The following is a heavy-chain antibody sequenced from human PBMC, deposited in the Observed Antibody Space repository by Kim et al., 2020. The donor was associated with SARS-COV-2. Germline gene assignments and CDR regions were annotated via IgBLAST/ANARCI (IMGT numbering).Heavy chain of an antibody. CDR1: GFTFSNAW. J-gene: IGHJ4*02. Sequence: GGSLRLSCAASGFTFSNAWMSWVRQAPGKGLEWVGRIKSKTDGGTTDYAAPVKGRFTISRDDSKHTLYLQMNRLNTEDTAVYYCTTDPLDSGRYQDTDYWGQGTLVTVSS. CDR3: TTDPLDSGRYQDTDY. V-gene: IGHV3-15*01. D-gene: IGHD1-26*01. CDR2: IKSKTDGGTT.